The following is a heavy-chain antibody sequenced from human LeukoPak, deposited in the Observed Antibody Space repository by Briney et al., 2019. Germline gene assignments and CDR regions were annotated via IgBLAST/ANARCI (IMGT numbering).Heavy chain of an antibody. CDR3: ARQDSKVGAYTGPYYFDY. CDR1: GGSISGYY. D-gene: IGHD1-26*01. CDR2: IYTSGTT. V-gene: IGHV4-4*07. Sequence: SETLSLTCTVSGGSISGYYWSWIGQPVGKGLEWSGRIYTSGTTHDNPSLKSRVTMSVDTSRNQASLQLSSVPAADTAVYYCARQDSKVGAYTGPYYFDYWGQGILVTVSS. J-gene: IGHJ4*02.